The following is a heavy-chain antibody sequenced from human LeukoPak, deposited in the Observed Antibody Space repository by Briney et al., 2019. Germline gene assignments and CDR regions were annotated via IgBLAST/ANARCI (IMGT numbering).Heavy chain of an antibody. D-gene: IGHD5-12*01. CDR1: GFTVTSSY. V-gene: IGHV3-53*01. CDR2: IYTNGCT. CDR3: ARGYGGYEHNRFEP. J-gene: IGHJ5*02. Sequence: PGGSLRLSCPATGFTVTSSYMTWVRQPPGKGLEWVSVIYTNGCTYYADPVNGRFTISRHNTQYTLDVQMNSLRAEDTAMYYLARGYGGYEHNRFEPWGQGTLVTVSS.